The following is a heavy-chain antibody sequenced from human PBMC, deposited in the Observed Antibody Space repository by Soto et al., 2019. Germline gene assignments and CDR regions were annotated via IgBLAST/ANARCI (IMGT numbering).Heavy chain of an antibody. Sequence: GGSLRLSCAASGFTFSSYAMSWVRQAPGKGLEWVSAISGSGGSTYYADSVKGRFTISRDNSKNTLYLQMNSLRAEDTAVYYCAKATIVVVPAEDFGMDVWGQGTTVTVSS. CDR2: ISGSGGST. CDR3: AKATIVVVPAEDFGMDV. CDR1: GFTFSSYA. J-gene: IGHJ6*02. V-gene: IGHV3-23*01. D-gene: IGHD2-2*01.